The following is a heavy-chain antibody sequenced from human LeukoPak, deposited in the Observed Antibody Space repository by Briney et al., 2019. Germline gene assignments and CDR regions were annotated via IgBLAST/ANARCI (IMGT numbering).Heavy chain of an antibody. CDR3: ARTGYCTNGVCYAHYYYYYMDV. V-gene: IGHV1-69*02. Sequence: SVKVSCKASGGTFSSYTISWVRQAPGQGLEWMGRIIPILRIANYAQKFQGRVTITADKSTSTAYMELSSLRSEDTAVYYCARTGYCTNGVCYAHYYYYYMDVWGKGTTVTVSS. CDR2: IIPILRIA. CDR1: GGTFSSYT. J-gene: IGHJ6*03. D-gene: IGHD2-8*01.